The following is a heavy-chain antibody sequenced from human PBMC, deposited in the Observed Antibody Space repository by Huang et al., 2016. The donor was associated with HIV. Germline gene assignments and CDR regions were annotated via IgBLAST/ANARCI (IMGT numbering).Heavy chain of an antibody. V-gene: IGHV4-59*01. D-gene: IGHD2-21*01. J-gene: IGHJ6*02. CDR1: GGSMRPDY. CDR2: IYYTGNT. CDR3: ARGPSRCDGGVCYALSNGLDV. Sequence: QVQLLESGPGLVRPSETLSLTCSVSGGSMRPDYWAWIRQSPGKGLEFLGYIYYTGNTKDNPSLESRLTISLGASKKLLSLRLRSVTAADTAIYHCARGPSRCDGGVCYALSNGLDVWGPGATVTVSS.